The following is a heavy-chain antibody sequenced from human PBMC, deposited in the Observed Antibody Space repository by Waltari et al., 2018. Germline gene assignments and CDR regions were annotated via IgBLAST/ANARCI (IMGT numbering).Heavy chain of an antibody. CDR2: IYHSGST. D-gene: IGHD3-16*02. J-gene: IGHJ4*02. CDR3: ARSNYDYIWGSYRLDHIDY. CDR1: GYSISKGYY. Sequence: QVQLQESGTGLVKPSETLSLTCAVSGYSISKGYYWGWIRQPPGKGLEWIGSIYHSGSTYYNPSLKSRVTISVDTSKNQFSLKLSSVTAADTAVYYCARSNYDYIWGSYRLDHIDYWGQGTLVTVSS. V-gene: IGHV4-38-2*01.